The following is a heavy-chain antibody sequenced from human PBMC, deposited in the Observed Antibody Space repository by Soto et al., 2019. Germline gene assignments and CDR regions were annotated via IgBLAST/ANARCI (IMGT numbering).Heavy chain of an antibody. CDR1: GGSISSGGYY. CDR2: IYYSGST. CDR3: ARVDYSSSSIYFQH. V-gene: IGHV4-31*03. D-gene: IGHD6-6*01. J-gene: IGHJ1*01. Sequence: PSETLSLTCTVSGGSISSGGYYWSWIRQHPGKGLEWIGYIYYSGSTYYNPSLKSRVTISVDTSKNQFSLKLSSVTAADTAVYYCARVDYSSSSIYFQHWGQGTLVTVSS.